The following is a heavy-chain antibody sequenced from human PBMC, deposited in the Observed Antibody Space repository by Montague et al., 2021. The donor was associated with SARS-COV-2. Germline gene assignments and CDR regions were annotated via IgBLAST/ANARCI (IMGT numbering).Heavy chain of an antibody. CDR2: IYHSGST. CDR1: GGSISSSNW. J-gene: IGHJ6*02. Sequence: SETLSLTCAVSGGSISSSNWRSWVRQPPGKGLEWIGEIYHSGSTXYNPSLKSRVTISVDKSKNQFSLKLSSVTAADTAVYYCARVNSSGWYGYYYYGMDVWGQGTTVTVSS. D-gene: IGHD6-19*01. CDR3: ARVNSSGWYGYYYYGMDV. V-gene: IGHV4-4*02.